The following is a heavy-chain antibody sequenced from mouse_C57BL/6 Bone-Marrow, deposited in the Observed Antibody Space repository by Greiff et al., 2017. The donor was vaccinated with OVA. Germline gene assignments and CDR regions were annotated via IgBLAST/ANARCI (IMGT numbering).Heavy chain of an antibody. V-gene: IGHV2-2*01. Sequence: VMLVESGPGLVQPSQSLSITCTVSGFSLTSYGVHWVRQSPGKGLEWLGVIWSGGSTDYNAAFISRLSISKDNSKSQVFFKMNSLQADDTAIYYCTRNRGPTIVTTGYAMDYWGQGTSVTVSS. J-gene: IGHJ4*01. D-gene: IGHD2-5*01. CDR1: GFSLTSYG. CDR3: TRNRGPTIVTTGYAMDY. CDR2: IWSGGST.